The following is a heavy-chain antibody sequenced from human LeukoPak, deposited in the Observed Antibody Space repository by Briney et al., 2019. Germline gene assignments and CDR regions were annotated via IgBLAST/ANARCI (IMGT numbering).Heavy chain of an antibody. V-gene: IGHV1-2*02. CDR2: INPNSGGT. CDR1: GYTFTGYY. D-gene: IGHD3-16*01. CDR3: AIAFYDYIWGSEGQAFDI. Sequence: ASVKVPCKASGYTFTGYYMHWVRQAPGQGLEWMGWINPNSGGTNYAQKFQGRVTMTRDTSISTAYMELSRLRSDDTAVYYCAIAFYDYIWGSEGQAFDIWGQGTMVTVSS. J-gene: IGHJ3*02.